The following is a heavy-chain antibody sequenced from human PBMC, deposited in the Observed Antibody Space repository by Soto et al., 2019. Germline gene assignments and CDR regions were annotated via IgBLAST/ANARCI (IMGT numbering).Heavy chain of an antibody. J-gene: IGHJ6*02. D-gene: IGHD1-7*01. CDR3: GRGPSPRAQAGGTPYYYDMVG. CDR2: MNPINGAT. V-gene: IGHV1-8*02. Sequence: ASVQVSCKASGYDFTAYDINWVRQASGQGLEWMGWMNPINGATGSARRFQGRVSMTRNTATATAYLELTSLRSDDSAVYYCGRGPSPRAQAGGTPYYYDMVGWGQGAT. CDR1: GYDFTAYD.